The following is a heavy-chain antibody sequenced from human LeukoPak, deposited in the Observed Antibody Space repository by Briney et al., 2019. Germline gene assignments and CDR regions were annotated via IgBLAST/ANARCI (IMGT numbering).Heavy chain of an antibody. CDR3: ARTYYDILTGYNPYFDY. V-gene: IGHV3-21*01. J-gene: IGHJ4*02. Sequence: GGSLRLSCAASGFTVSSNYMSWVRQAPGKGLEWVSSITSSSTSMYYADSVKGRFTISRDNAKNSLYLQMNSLRAEDTAVYYCARTYYDILTGYNPYFDYWGQGTLVTVSS. D-gene: IGHD3-9*01. CDR2: ITSSSTSM. CDR1: GFTVSSNY.